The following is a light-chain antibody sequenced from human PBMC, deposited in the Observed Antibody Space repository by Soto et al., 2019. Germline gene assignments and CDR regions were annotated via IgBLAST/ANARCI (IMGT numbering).Light chain of an antibody. CDR3: QKYNSFPPT. J-gene: IGKJ4*01. V-gene: IGKV1-27*01. Sequence: DFQMTQSPSSLSASVGDRVTITCRASQDISNDVAWYQQKPGKPPNLLISSSSTLQSGVPSRFSGTGYGTDFTLTIGNLQPDDVATYYCQKYNSFPPTFSGGTKVEI. CDR2: SSS. CDR1: QDISND.